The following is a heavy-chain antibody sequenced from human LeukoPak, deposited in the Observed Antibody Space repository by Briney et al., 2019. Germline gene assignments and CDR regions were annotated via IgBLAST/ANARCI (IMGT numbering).Heavy chain of an antibody. CDR1: GGSISSSSYY. J-gene: IGHJ4*02. Sequence: SETLSLICTVSGGSISSSSYYWGWIRQPPGKGLEWIGSIYYSGSTYYNPSLKSRVTISVDTSKNQFSLKLSSVTAADTAVYYCARLAVLGYSSSWSPFDYWGQGTLVTVSS. CDR2: IYYSGST. V-gene: IGHV4-39*01. D-gene: IGHD6-13*01. CDR3: ARLAVLGYSSSWSPFDY.